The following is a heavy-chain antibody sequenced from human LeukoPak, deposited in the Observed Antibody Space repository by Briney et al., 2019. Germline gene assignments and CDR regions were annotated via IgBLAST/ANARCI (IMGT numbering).Heavy chain of an antibody. CDR1: GYTFTSYY. V-gene: IGHV1-46*01. CDR2: INPSGGST. D-gene: IGHD5-18*01. Sequence: ASVKISCKASGYTFTSYYMHWVRQAPGQGLEWMGIINPSGGSTSYAQKFQGRVAMTRDTSTSTVYMELSSLRSEDTAVYYCARDPEIQLWAFDYWGQGTLVTVSS. J-gene: IGHJ4*02. CDR3: ARDPEIQLWAFDY.